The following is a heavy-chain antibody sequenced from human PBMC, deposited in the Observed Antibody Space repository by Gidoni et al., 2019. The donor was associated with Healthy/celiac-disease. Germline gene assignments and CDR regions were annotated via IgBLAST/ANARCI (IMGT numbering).Heavy chain of an antibody. V-gene: IGHV4-34*01. CDR2: INHSGST. CDR3: ARCPSVAAAGPFDY. CDR1: GGSFSGYY. J-gene: IGHJ4*02. D-gene: IGHD6-13*01. Sequence: QVQLQQWGAGLLKPSETLSLTCAVYGGSFSGYYWSWIRQPPGKGLEWIGEINHSGSTNYNPSLKSRVTISVDTSKNQFSLKLSSVTAADTAVYYCARCPSVAAAGPFDYWGQGTLVTVSS.